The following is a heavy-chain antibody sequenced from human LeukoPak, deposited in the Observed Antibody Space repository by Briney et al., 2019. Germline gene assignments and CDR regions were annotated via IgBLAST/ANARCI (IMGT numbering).Heavy chain of an antibody. CDR2: INHSGST. J-gene: IGHJ6*02. CDR1: SGSFSGYY. D-gene: IGHD3-10*01. Sequence: SETLSLTCAVYSGSFSGYYWSWIRRPPGKGLEWIGEINHSGSTNYNPSLKSRVTISVDTSKNQFSLKLSSVTAADTAVYYCARGTITMVRGVITYYYYYGMDVWGQGTTVTVSS. CDR3: ARGTITMVRGVITYYYYYGMDV. V-gene: IGHV4-34*01.